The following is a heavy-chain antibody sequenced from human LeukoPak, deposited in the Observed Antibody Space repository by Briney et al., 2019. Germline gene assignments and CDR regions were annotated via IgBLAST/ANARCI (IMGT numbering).Heavy chain of an antibody. J-gene: IGHJ4*02. CDR3: AKDRYDFWSTYSSNPFDY. V-gene: IGHV3-48*03. CDR2: ISSSGSTI. Sequence: PGGSLRLSCAASGFTFSSYEMNWVRQAPGKGLEWVSYISSSGSTIYYADSVKGRFTISRDNAKNSLYLQMNSLRAEDTAVYYCAKDRYDFWSTYSSNPFDYWGQGTLVTVSS. CDR1: GFTFSSYE. D-gene: IGHD3-3*01.